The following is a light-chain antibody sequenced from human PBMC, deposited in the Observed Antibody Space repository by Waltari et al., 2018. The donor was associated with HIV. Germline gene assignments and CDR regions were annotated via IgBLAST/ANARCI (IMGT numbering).Light chain of an antibody. V-gene: IGKV3-20*01. CDR3: QQYARSPWT. J-gene: IGKJ1*01. CDR1: QTVGNSD. Sequence: EIVLTPTPAALSFSPGDRATFPSLASQTVGNSDLAWYQQKPGQAPRLLIYGASTRAADIPDRFTGSGSGTDFTLTIDSLEPEDVAVYYCQQYARSPWTFGQGTKVEIK. CDR2: GAS.